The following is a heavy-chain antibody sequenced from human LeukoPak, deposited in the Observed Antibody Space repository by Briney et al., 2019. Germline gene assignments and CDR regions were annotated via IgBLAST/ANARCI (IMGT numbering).Heavy chain of an antibody. CDR3: ARTGYGGNSRIFNPFDI. Sequence: ASVKVSCNASGYTFTSYGISWVRQAPGQGLEWMGWISAYNGNTNYAQKLQGRVTMTTDTSTSTAYMELRSLRSDDTAVYYCARTGYGGNSRIFNPFDIWGQGTMATVSS. CDR1: GYTFTSYG. CDR2: ISAYNGNT. J-gene: IGHJ3*02. D-gene: IGHD4-23*01. V-gene: IGHV1-18*01.